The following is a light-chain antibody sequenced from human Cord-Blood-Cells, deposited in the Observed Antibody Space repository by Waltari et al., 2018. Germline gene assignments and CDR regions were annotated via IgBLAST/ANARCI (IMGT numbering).Light chain of an antibody. CDR3: CSYAGSSTYV. CDR2: EGS. Sequence: QPPLPQPASVSGSPAQSLPIPCTSTSTHVRSYNLVPWYRQHPGKAPKLMIYEGSKRPSGVSNRFSGSKSGNTASLTISGLQAEDEADYYCCSYAGSSTYVFGTGTKVTVL. CDR1: STHVRSYNL. J-gene: IGLJ1*01. V-gene: IGLV2-23*01.